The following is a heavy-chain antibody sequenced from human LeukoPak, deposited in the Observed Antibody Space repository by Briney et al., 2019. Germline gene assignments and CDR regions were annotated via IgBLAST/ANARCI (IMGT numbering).Heavy chain of an antibody. CDR2: ISSAGTYT. CDR3: ARDLVSAMGPYYFDY. CDR1: GFSFGDYY. D-gene: IGHD5-18*01. V-gene: IGHV3-11*06. J-gene: IGHJ4*02. Sequence: GGSLRLSCAASGFSFGDYYMSWIRQAPGKGLEWVSFISSAGTYTNYADSVKGRFTISRDNAKNSLYLQMNSLRAEDTAVYYCARDLVSAMGPYYFDYWGQGTLVTVSS.